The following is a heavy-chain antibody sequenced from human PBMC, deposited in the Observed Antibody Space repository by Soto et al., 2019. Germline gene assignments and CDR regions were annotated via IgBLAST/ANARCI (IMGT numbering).Heavy chain of an antibody. J-gene: IGHJ2*01. Sequence: PGGSHRLSCAASGFTFISYSMNWVRQAPGKGLEWVSGISWNSGSIGYADSVKGRFTISRDNAKNSLYLQMNSLRAEDTALYYCAKARGPSSGWSQSYWYFDLWGRGTLVTVSS. CDR3: AKARGPSSGWSQSYWYFDL. CDR1: GFTFISYS. CDR2: ISWNSGSI. D-gene: IGHD6-19*01. V-gene: IGHV3-9*01.